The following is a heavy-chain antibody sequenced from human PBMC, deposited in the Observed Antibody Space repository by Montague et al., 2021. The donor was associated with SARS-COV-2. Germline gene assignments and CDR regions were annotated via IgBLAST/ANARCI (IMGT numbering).Heavy chain of an antibody. J-gene: IGHJ5*02. D-gene: IGHD3-9*01. V-gene: IGHV2-70*11. Sequence: PALVKPTQTLTLTCTFSGFSLSTSGMCVSWIRQPPGKALEWLARIDWDDDKYYSTSLKTRLTISKDTSKNQVVLTMTNMDPVDTATYYCARTHYEISTGSLNGFDPWGQGTLVTVSS. CDR2: IDWDDDK. CDR1: GFSLSTSGMC. CDR3: ARTHYEISTGSLNGFDP.